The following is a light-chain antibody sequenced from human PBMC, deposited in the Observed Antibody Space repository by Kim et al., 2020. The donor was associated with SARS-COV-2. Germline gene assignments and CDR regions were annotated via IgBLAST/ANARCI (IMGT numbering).Light chain of an antibody. Sequence: LSPGKRATLSCRASQGVSNSYLAWYQQKPGQAPRLLIYGASIRATGIPDRFSGSGSGTDFTLTISRLEPEDFAVYYCQQYDTSPYTFGRGTELEIK. J-gene: IGKJ2*01. CDR2: GAS. CDR3: QQYDTSPYT. CDR1: QGVSNSY. V-gene: IGKV3-20*01.